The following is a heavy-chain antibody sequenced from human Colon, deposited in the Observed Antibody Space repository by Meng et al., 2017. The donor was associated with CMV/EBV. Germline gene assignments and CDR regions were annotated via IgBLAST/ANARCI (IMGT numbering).Heavy chain of an antibody. CDR3: ARGRPNWSGVLDY. V-gene: IGHV1-18*01. CDR2: ISGSTGYT. D-gene: IGHD1-1*01. J-gene: IGHJ4*02. CDR1: GYTFTSYG. Sequence: GAEGKGVGASVLFPCRSSGYTFTSYGITGVRPAPGQGLEWMGWISGSTGYTNRAQKFQGRVTMTTDTSTSTAYLALTSLTSNDTAVYYCARGRPNWSGVLDYWGQGTLVTVSS.